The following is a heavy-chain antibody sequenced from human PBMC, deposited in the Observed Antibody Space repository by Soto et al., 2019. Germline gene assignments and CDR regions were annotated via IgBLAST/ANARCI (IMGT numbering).Heavy chain of an antibody. Sequence: GSLRLSCAASGFTFSHHDMSWVRQAPGKGLEWVSAISGSGGRTHYADSVKGRFTISRGNSKNMLSLQMNSLRAEDTAVYHCAKGISSASSFDYWGQGSLVPVSS. CDR3: AKGISSASSFDY. J-gene: IGHJ4*02. CDR2: ISGSGGRT. D-gene: IGHD3-22*01. V-gene: IGHV3-23*01. CDR1: GFTFSHHD.